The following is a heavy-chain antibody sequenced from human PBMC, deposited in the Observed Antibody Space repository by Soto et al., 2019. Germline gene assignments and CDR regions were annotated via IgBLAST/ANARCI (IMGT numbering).Heavy chain of an antibody. CDR1: GYTFTIYD. J-gene: IGHJ5*02. CDR2: MNPNSGNT. D-gene: IGHD3-3*01. CDR3: ARRPEHPFWSGYFNWFDP. Sequence: GASVKVSCKASGYTFTIYDINWVRQATGQGLEWMGWMNPNSGNTGYAQKFQGRVTMTRNTSISTAYMELSSLRSEDTAVYYCARRPEHPFWSGYFNWFDPWGQGTLVTVSS. V-gene: IGHV1-8*01.